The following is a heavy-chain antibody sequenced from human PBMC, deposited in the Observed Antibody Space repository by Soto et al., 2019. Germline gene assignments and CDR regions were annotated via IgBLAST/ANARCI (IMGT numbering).Heavy chain of an antibody. CDR3: ARDRVGGTAFYGMDV. D-gene: IGHD1-26*01. Sequence: QVQLVESGGGLVQPGRSLRLSCAASGFTFSSYGMHWVRQAPGKGLEWVAGIWYDGSNKYYADSVKGRFTISRDNSKNTLYLQKNSLRAEEQAVYYCARDRVGGTAFYGMDVWCQGATVTVSS. CDR2: IWYDGSNK. CDR1: GFTFSSYG. V-gene: IGHV3-33*01. J-gene: IGHJ6*02.